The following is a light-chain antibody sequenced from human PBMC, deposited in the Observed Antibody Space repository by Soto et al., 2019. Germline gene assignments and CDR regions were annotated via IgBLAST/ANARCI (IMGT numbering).Light chain of an antibody. CDR3: AAWDDSLSGLV. V-gene: IGLV1-47*01. CDR1: SSNIGSNY. Sequence: QSVLTQPPSASGTPGQRVTISCSGSSSNIGSNYVYWYQQLPGTAPTLLIYRNNQRPSGVPDRFSGSKSGTSASLAIRGLRSEDEADYYCAAWDDSLSGLVFGGGTKLTVL. CDR2: RNN. J-gene: IGLJ2*01.